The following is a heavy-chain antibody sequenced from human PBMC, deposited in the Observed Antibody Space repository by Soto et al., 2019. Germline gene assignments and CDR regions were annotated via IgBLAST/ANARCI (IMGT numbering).Heavy chain of an antibody. CDR1: GFTFSSYS. V-gene: IGHV3-48*01. CDR3: ARTLTIWSFSDAFDI. D-gene: IGHD3-9*01. CDR2: ISSSSSTI. Sequence: GGSLRLSCAASGFTFSSYSMNWVRQAPGKGLEWVSYISSSSSTIYYADSVKGRFTISRDNAKNSLYLQMNSLRAEDTAVYYCARTLTIWSFSDAFDIWGQGTMVTVSS. J-gene: IGHJ3*02.